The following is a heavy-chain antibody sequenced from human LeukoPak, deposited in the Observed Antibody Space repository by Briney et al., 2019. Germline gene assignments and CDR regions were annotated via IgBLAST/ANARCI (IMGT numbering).Heavy chain of an antibody. CDR1: GGSISSGDYY. Sequence: SETLSLTCPVSGGSISSGDYYWSWIRQPPGKGLEGIGYIYYSGSTYYNPSLKSRVTISVDTSKTQFSLKLSSVTAADTAVYYWARDSGSDFDYWGQGTLVTVSS. CDR3: ARDSGSDFDY. CDR2: IYYSGST. V-gene: IGHV4-30-4*01. D-gene: IGHD1-26*01. J-gene: IGHJ4*02.